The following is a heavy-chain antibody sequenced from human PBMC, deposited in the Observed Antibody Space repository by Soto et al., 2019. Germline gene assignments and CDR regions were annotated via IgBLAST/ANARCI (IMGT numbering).Heavy chain of an antibody. D-gene: IGHD2-15*01. Sequence: GGSLRLSCAASGFTFSSYGMHWVRQAPGKGLEWVAVIWYDGSNNYYADSVKGRFTISRDNSKNTLYLQMNSLRAEDTAVYYCARGPVGYCSGGSCPPPAFDSWGQGTMVTVSS. J-gene: IGHJ3*02. CDR1: GFTFSSYG. V-gene: IGHV3-33*01. CDR3: ARGPVGYCSGGSCPPPAFDS. CDR2: IWYDGSNN.